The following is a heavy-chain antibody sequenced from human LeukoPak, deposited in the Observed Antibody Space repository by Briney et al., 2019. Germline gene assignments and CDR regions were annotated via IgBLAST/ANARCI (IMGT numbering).Heavy chain of an antibody. Sequence: GGSLRLSCAASGFTFSSYAMSWVRQAPGKGLEWFSAISGSGGSTYYADSVRGRFTISRDNSKNTLYLQMTSLRAEDTAVYYCAKEARSYSSGWYAYWGQGTLVTVSS. V-gene: IGHV3-23*01. J-gene: IGHJ4*02. CDR1: GFTFSSYA. D-gene: IGHD6-19*01. CDR2: ISGSGGST. CDR3: AKEARSYSSGWYAY.